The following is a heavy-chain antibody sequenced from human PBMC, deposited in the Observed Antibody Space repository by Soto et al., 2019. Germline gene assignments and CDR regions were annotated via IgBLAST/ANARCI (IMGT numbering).Heavy chain of an antibody. CDR1: GFTFSNAW. CDR3: TTSFRVGSRDIVVVPAALPYYFDH. V-gene: IGHV3-15*01. J-gene: IGHJ4*02. Sequence: PGGSLRLSCAASGFTFSNAWMSWVRQAPGKGLEWVGRIKSKTDGGTTDYAAPVKGRFTISRDDSKNTLYLQMNSLKTEDTAVYYCTTSFRVGSRDIVVVPAALPYYFDHSGQATLATVSS. CDR2: IKSKTDGGTT. D-gene: IGHD2-2*01.